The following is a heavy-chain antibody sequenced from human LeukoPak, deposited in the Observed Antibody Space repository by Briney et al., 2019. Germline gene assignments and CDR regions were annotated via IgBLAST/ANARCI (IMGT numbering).Heavy chain of an antibody. CDR1: GFSFNSYD. J-gene: IGHJ4*02. V-gene: IGHV3-23*01. CDR2: ISTSGGYT. D-gene: IGHD5-24*01. Sequence: GGSLRLSCVGSGFSFNSYDMGWVHQTPGKGLEWVSAISTSGGYTEDADSVKGRFTISRDNSQNTLFLQMNSLRAEDTAVYYCAKKPATIKFPFDNWGQGTLVTVSP. CDR3: AKKPATIKFPFDN.